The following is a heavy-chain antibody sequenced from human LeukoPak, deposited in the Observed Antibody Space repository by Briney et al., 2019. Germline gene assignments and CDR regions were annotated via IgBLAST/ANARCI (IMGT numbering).Heavy chain of an antibody. CDR1: GFTFSSYS. D-gene: IGHD3-3*01. V-gene: IGHV3-21*01. CDR3: ARLPLGVAPPGNYYYGMDV. J-gene: IGHJ6*02. Sequence: PGGSLRLSCAASGFTFSSYSMNWVRQAPGKGLEWVSSISSSSSYIYYADSVKGRFTISRDNAKNSPYLQMNSLRAEDTAVYYCARLPLGVAPPGNYYYGMDVWGQGTTVTVSS. CDR2: ISSSSSYI.